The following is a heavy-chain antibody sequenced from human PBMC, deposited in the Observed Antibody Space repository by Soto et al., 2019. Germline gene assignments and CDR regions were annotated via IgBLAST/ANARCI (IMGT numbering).Heavy chain of an antibody. CDR1: GYTFTGYY. V-gene: IGHV1-2*02. J-gene: IGHJ4*02. CDR2: INPNSGGT. CDR3: ARTSGRYYDSSGYLGY. Sequence: ASVKVSCKASGYTFTGYYMHWVRQAPGQGLEWMGWINPNSGGTNYAQKFQGRVTMTRDTSISTAYMGLSRLRSDDTAVYYCARTSGRYYDSSGYLGYWGQGTLVTVSS. D-gene: IGHD3-22*01.